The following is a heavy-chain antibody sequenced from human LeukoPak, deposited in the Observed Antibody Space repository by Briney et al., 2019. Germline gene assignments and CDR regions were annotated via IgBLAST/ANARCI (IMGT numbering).Heavy chain of an antibody. J-gene: IGHJ4*02. CDR2: ISYDGSNR. CDR3: ARDLSPYCSGGSCYSDYFDY. D-gene: IGHD2-15*01. V-gene: IGHV3-30*04. CDR1: GFIFSNYA. Sequence: GGSLRLSCAASGFIFSNYALHWVRQAPGKGLEWVAVISYDGSNRYADSVKGRFTISRDNAKNSLYLQMNSLRAEDTAVYYCARDLSPYCSGGSCYSDYFDYWGQGTLVTVSS.